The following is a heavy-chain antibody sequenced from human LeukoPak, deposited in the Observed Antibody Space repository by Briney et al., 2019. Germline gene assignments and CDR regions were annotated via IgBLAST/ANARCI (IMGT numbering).Heavy chain of an antibody. CDR3: ARDRVAAAGTRAENFDY. CDR1: GGSISSHY. J-gene: IGHJ4*02. D-gene: IGHD6-13*01. Sequence: PSETLSLTCTVSGGSISSHYWSWIRQPPGKGLEWIGYIYYSGSTNYNPSLKSRVTISVDTSKNQFSLKLSSVTAEDTAVYYCARDRVAAAGTRAENFDYWGQGTLVTVSS. V-gene: IGHV4-59*11. CDR2: IYYSGST.